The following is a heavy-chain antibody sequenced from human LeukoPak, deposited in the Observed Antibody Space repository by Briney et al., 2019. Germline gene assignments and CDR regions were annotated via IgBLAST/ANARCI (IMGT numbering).Heavy chain of an antibody. Sequence: ASVKVSCKASGYTFTGYYMHWVRQAPGQGLGWMGWINPNSGGTNYAQKFQGRVTMTRDTSISTAYMELSRLRSDDTAVYYCARDPVDILTGYSPMYYFDYWGQGTLVTVSS. CDR2: INPNSGGT. V-gene: IGHV1-2*02. CDR3: ARDPVDILTGYSPMYYFDY. CDR1: GYTFTGYY. D-gene: IGHD3-9*01. J-gene: IGHJ4*02.